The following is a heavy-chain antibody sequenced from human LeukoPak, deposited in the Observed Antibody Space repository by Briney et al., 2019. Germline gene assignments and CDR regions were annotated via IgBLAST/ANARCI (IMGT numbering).Heavy chain of an antibody. D-gene: IGHD3-3*01. J-gene: IGHJ4*02. V-gene: IGHV3-21*01. CDR1: GFTFSSYA. Sequence: GGSLRLSCAASGFTFSSYAMSWVRQAPGKGLEWVSSISSSSSYIYYADSVKGRFTISRDNAKNSLYLQMNSLRAEDTAVYYCARAGFDYDFWSGYYALDYWGQGTLVTVSS. CDR2: ISSSSSYI. CDR3: ARAGFDYDFWSGYYALDY.